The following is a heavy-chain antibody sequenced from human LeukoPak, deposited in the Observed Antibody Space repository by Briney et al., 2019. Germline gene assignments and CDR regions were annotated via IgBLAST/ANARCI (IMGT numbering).Heavy chain of an antibody. CDR1: GFAFSSYW. D-gene: IGHD6-19*01. Sequence: HPGGSLRLSCAASGFAFSSYWMHWVRQVPGKGLMWVSRIDSDGSSTRYADSVKGRFTISRDNAKNSLYLQMNSLRAEDTAVYYCARNVAGSYYYYYYYMDVWGKGTTVTISS. CDR2: IDSDGSST. J-gene: IGHJ6*03. CDR3: ARNVAGSYYYYYYYMDV. V-gene: IGHV3-74*01.